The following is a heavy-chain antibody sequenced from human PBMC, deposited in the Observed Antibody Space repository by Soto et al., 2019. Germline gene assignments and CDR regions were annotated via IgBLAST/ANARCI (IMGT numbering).Heavy chain of an antibody. CDR2: ISGDSGSS. Sequence: LRLSCAASGFTFEAYSLHWVRQLPGKGLEWVAGISGDSGSSGYADSVRGRFTVSRDNAKNSLFLQMSSLSPEDTALYYCTKRRSARPGFDAFDLWGQGTMVTVSS. CDR3: TKRRSARPGFDAFDL. J-gene: IGHJ3*01. V-gene: IGHV3-9*01. CDR1: GFTFEAYS.